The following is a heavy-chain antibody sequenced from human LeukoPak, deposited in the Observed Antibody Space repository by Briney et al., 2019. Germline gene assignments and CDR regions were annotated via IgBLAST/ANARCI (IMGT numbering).Heavy chain of an antibody. CDR2: SNSDGSSR. CDR1: GFTFSRHW. D-gene: IGHD3-9*01. J-gene: IGHJ4*02. V-gene: IGHV3-74*01. CDR3: ARVLDILTGYRAYYFDY. Sequence: PGGSLRLSCAASGFTFSRHWMHWVRQAPGKGLVWVSRSNSDGSSRDYADSVKGRFTISRDNAKNTLYLQMNSLRAEDTAVYYCARVLDILTGYRAYYFDYWGQGTLVTVSS.